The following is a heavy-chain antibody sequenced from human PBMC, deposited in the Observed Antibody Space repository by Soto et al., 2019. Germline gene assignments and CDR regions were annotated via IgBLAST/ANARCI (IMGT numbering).Heavy chain of an antibody. V-gene: IGHV1-69*13. D-gene: IGHD6-6*01. Sequence: SVRVSCKASGGTFSSYAISWVRQAPGQGLEWMGGIIPIFGTANYAQKFQGRVTITADESTSTAYMELSSLRSEDTAVYYCARSREQLVFNVDYWGQGTLVTVSS. CDR1: GGTFSSYA. J-gene: IGHJ4*02. CDR3: ARSREQLVFNVDY. CDR2: IIPIFGTA.